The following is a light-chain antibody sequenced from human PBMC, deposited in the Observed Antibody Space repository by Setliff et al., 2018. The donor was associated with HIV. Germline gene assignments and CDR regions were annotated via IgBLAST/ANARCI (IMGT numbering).Light chain of an antibody. Sequence: QSVLTQPPSVSGAPGQRVTISCTGSSSNIGAGYDVHWYQQLPGTAPKLLIYGNSNRPSGVPDRFSGSKSGTSASLAITGLQAEDEADYYCQSYDRSLSGYVVFGGGTKVTV. CDR2: GNS. CDR1: SSNIGAGYD. V-gene: IGLV1-40*01. J-gene: IGLJ2*01. CDR3: QSYDRSLSGYVV.